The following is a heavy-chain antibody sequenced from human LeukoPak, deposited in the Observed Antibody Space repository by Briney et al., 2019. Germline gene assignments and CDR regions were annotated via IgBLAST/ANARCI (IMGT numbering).Heavy chain of an antibody. V-gene: IGHV3-48*01. CDR1: GFTFSSYN. CDR2: ISSSSSTI. J-gene: IGHJ4*02. Sequence: TGGSLRLSCAASGFTFSSYNMNWVRQAPGKGLEWLSYISSSSSTIYYADSVKGRFTISRDNAKNSLYLEMNSLRAEDTAVYYCAREVVGMDYWGQGTLVTVSS. D-gene: IGHD7-27*01. CDR3: AREVVGMDY.